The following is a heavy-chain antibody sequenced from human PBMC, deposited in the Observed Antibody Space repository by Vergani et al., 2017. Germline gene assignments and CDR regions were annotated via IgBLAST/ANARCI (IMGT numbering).Heavy chain of an antibody. Sequence: QVQLVQSGAEVKKPGSSVKVSCKASGGTFSSYTISWVRQAPGQGLEWMGRIIPILGIANYAQKFQGRVTITADKSTSTAYMELSSLRSEDTAVYYCAGDIDITDFGAYWGQGTLVTVSS. CDR3: AGDIDITDFGAY. CDR1: GGTFSSYT. J-gene: IGHJ4*02. CDR2: IIPILGIA. V-gene: IGHV1-69*08. D-gene: IGHD3-3*01.